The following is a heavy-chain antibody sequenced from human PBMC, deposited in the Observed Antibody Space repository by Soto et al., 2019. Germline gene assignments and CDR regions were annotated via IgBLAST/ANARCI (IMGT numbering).Heavy chain of an antibody. D-gene: IGHD3-10*01. Sequence: GESLKISCKGSGYGFASYWIAWVRQMPGKGPEWMGIIYPGDSDTRYSPSFQGQVTISADKSVTTAYLQWSSLKASDSAMYYCARTMTGSNYQYFYCMDVWGQGTTVTVSS. CDR1: GYGFASYW. J-gene: IGHJ6*02. CDR2: IYPGDSDT. V-gene: IGHV5-51*01. CDR3: ARTMTGSNYQYFYCMDV.